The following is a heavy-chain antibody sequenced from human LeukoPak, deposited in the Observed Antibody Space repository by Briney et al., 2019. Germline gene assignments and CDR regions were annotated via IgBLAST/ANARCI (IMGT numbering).Heavy chain of an antibody. J-gene: IGHJ5*02. CDR2: ISGSGGST. D-gene: IGHD1-26*01. CDR3: AKPYYSGSYPRDNWSDP. Sequence: GGSLRLSCAASGFTFSSYAMSWVRQAPGKGLEWVSAISGSGGSTYYAESVKGRFTTSRDSSRNPLYLQMNSLRAEDTAVYYCAKPYYSGSYPRDNWSDPWGQGTLVTVSS. V-gene: IGHV3-23*01. CDR1: GFTFSSYA.